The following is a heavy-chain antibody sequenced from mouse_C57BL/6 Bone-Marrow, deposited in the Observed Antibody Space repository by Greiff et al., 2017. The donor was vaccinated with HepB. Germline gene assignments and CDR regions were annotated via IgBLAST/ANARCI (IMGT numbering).Heavy chain of an antibody. Sequence: VQLQQSGAELVRPGASVKLSCTASGFNIKDDYMHWVKHRPEQGLEWIGWIDPENGDTEYASKFQGKATITADTSSNTAYLQLSSLTSEDTAVYYCTTYDWEMDYWGQGTSVTVSS. CDR2: IDPENGDT. V-gene: IGHV14-4*01. D-gene: IGHD4-1*01. J-gene: IGHJ4*01. CDR1: GFNIKDDY. CDR3: TTYDWEMDY.